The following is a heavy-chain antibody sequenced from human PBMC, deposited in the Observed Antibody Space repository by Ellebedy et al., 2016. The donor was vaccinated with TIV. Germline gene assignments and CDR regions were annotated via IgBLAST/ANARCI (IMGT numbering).Heavy chain of an antibody. CDR2: TFYRSKWQN. D-gene: IGHD1-26*01. CDR3: VREELVKRFDF. V-gene: IGHV6-1*01. Sequence: SQTLSLTCAISGDRVSTNSAAWTWIRQSPSRGLEWLGRTFYRSKWQNDYAASVKSRIDISPDTSKNQFSLRLRSMTPEDTAVYYCVREELVKRFDFWGQGTLVTVS. CDR1: GDRVSTNSAA. J-gene: IGHJ5*01.